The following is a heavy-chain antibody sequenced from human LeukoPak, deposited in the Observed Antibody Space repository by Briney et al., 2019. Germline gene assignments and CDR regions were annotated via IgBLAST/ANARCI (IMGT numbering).Heavy chain of an antibody. CDR1: GFNFNNAW. D-gene: IGHD4-17*01. Sequence: GGSLRLSCAASGFNFNNAWMNWVRQAPGKGLEWVGRINSRSGGGTADNAAPVKGRFTISKDDSKNTLYLQMNSLKTEDTGIYYCTTGTLTSDYWGQGTLVTLST. CDR2: INSRSGGGTA. V-gene: IGHV3-15*01. CDR3: TTGTLTSDY. J-gene: IGHJ4*02.